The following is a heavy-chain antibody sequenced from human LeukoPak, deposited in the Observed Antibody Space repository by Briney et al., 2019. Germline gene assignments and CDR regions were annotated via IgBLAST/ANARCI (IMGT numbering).Heavy chain of an antibody. D-gene: IGHD3-3*01. V-gene: IGHV3-11*01. CDR3: ARDSTYYDFWSGYYTPVKYYYYGMDV. Sequence: PGGSLRLSCAAFGFTFSDYYMSWIRQAPGKGLEWVSYISSSGSTIYYADSVKGRFTISRDNAKNSLYLQMNSLRAEDTAVYYCARDSTYYDFWSGYYTPVKYYYYGMDVWGQGTTVTVSS. CDR2: ISSSGSTI. CDR1: GFTFSDYY. J-gene: IGHJ6*02.